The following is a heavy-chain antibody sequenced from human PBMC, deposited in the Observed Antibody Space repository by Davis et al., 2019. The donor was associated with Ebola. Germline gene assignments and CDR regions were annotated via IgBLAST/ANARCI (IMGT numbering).Heavy chain of an antibody. CDR1: GGSPSGYY. J-gene: IGHJ6*03. CDR2: IKYSGTT. D-gene: IGHD3-3*01. CDR3: ARVRSGHYYYYMDV. V-gene: IGHV4-34*01. Sequence: MPGGSLRLSCAVYGGSPSGYYWSWIRQPPGKGLEWIWEIKYSGTTNYNPSLKSRVTISVDTSKNQFSLKLSSVTAADTAVYYCARVRSGHYYYYMDVWGKGTTVTVSS.